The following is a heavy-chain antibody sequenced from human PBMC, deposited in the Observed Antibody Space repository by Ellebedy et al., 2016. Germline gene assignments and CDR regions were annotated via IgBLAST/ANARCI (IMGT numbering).Heavy chain of an antibody. J-gene: IGHJ3*01. CDR1: GGSVTSDY. Sequence: SETLSLTCNVSGGSVTSDYWNWIRRPPGKGLEWIGYVFHTGTTNYNPSLKSRVTMSVDTSKSQFSLRLTSLTAADTAVYYCAKWNGGWNAFDVWGQGTMVTVSS. CDR3: AKWNGGWNAFDV. CDR2: VFHTGTT. D-gene: IGHD1-1*01. V-gene: IGHV4-59*02.